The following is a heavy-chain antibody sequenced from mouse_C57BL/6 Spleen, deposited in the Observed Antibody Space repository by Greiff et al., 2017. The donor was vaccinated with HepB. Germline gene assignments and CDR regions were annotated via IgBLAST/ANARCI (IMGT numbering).Heavy chain of an antibody. CDR1: GYTFTSYW. CDR2: IHPNSGST. V-gene: IGHV1-64*01. J-gene: IGHJ3*01. CDR3: AKELYDERAY. Sequence: QVQLQQPGAELVKPGASVKLSCKASGYTFTSYWMHWVKQRPGQGLEWIGMIHPNSGSTNYNEKFKSKDTLTVDKYSSTAYMQLSSLTSEDSAVYYCAKELYDERAYWGQGTLVTVSA. D-gene: IGHD2-12*01.